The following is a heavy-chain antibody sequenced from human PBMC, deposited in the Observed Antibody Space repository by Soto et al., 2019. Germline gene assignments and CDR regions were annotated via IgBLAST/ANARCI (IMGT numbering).Heavy chain of an antibody. Sequence: TSETLSLTCAVSGGSINRSNWWTCVCQTPGQGLEWIGEIYPSGTTNYNPSLKARVTISLDKSTNQFSLRLTSVTAADTAVYYCARKGWRFGVVPRGGLAPWGQGSLVTVSS. D-gene: IGHD3-3*01. V-gene: IGHV4-4*02. J-gene: IGHJ5*02. CDR1: GGSINRSNW. CDR3: ARKGWRFGVVPRGGLAP. CDR2: IYPSGTT.